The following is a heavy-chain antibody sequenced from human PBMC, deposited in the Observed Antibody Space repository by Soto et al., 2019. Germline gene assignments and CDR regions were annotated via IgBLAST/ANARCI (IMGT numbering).Heavy chain of an antibody. CDR2: INAGNGNT. J-gene: IGHJ4*02. CDR3: ARGDYDFWSGYPDY. CDR1: GYTFTSYA. V-gene: IGHV1-3*01. Sequence: QVQLVQSGAEVKKPGASVKVSCKASGYTFTSYAMHWVRQAPGQRLEWMGWINAGNGNTKYSQKFQGRVTITRDTSASTADMELSSLRSEDTAVYYCARGDYDFWSGYPDYWGQGTLVTVSS. D-gene: IGHD3-3*01.